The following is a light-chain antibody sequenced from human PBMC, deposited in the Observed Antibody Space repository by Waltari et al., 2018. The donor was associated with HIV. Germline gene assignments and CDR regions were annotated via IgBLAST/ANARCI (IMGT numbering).Light chain of an antibody. J-gene: IGKJ1*01. CDR3: QQYNSWPGT. CDR1: QSVSSN. V-gene: IGKV3-15*01. Sequence: EIVMTQSPATLSVSPGERASQSVSSNLAWYQHKPGQAPRLLIYDASTRATGIPARFSGSGSGTEFTLTISSLQSEDFAVYYCQQYNSWPGTFGQGTKVEIK. CDR2: DAS.